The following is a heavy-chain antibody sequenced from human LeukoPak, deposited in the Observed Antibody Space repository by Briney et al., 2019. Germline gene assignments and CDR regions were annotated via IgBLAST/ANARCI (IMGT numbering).Heavy chain of an antibody. CDR1: GGSISSSSYY. CDR2: IYTSGST. CDR3: ARVSTDFWSGRIPGAFDI. Sequence: SETLSLTCTVSGGSISSSSYYWSWIRQPAGKGLEWIGRIYTSGSTNYNPSLKSRVTISVDTSKNQFSLKLSSVTAADTAVYYCARVSTDFWSGRIPGAFDIWGQGTMVTVSS. V-gene: IGHV4-61*02. D-gene: IGHD3-3*01. J-gene: IGHJ3*02.